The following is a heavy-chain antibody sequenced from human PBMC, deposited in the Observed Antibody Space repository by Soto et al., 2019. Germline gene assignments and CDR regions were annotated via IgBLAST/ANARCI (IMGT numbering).Heavy chain of an antibody. V-gene: IGHV4-30-4*01. Sequence: PWETLSLTCTVSGGSISSGDYYWSWIRQPPGKGLEWIGYIYYSGSTYYNPSLRSRVTISVDTSKNQFSLKLSSVTAADTAVYYCARAYGYNPRGFDYWGQGTLVTVSS. D-gene: IGHD5-12*01. CDR3: ARAYGYNPRGFDY. CDR1: GGSISSGDYY. CDR2: IYYSGST. J-gene: IGHJ4*02.